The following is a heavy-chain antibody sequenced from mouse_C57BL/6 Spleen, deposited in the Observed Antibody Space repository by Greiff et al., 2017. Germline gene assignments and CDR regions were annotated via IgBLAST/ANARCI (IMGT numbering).Heavy chain of an antibody. Sequence: VQLQQSGAELARPGASVKLSCKASGYTFTSYGISWVKQRTGQGLEWIGEIYPRSGNTYYNEKFKGKATLTADKSSSTAYMELRSLTSEDSAVYFCARSLIYYDYDGYAMDYWGQGTSVTVSS. D-gene: IGHD2-4*01. CDR1: GYTFTSYG. V-gene: IGHV1-81*01. CDR2: IYPRSGNT. CDR3: ARSLIYYDYDGYAMDY. J-gene: IGHJ4*01.